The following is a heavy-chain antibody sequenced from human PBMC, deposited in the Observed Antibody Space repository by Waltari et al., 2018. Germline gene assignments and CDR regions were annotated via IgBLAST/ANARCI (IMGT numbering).Heavy chain of an antibody. V-gene: IGHV4-59*01. CDR3: ARGNVVTAIDY. CDR1: GGFIGSYY. Sequence: QVQLQELGPGLVKPSETLSLSCIVSGGFIGSYYWNWIRQPPGKGLEWIGRTFHGGSTDYNPSLQSRVTISADTSKNEVSLILTSVTAADTAVYFCARGNVVTAIDYWGQGTLVTVSS. CDR2: TFHGGST. D-gene: IGHD2-21*02. J-gene: IGHJ4*02.